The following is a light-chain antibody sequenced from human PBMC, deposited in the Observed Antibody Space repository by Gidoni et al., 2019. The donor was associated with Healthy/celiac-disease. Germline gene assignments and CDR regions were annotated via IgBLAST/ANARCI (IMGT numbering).Light chain of an antibody. J-gene: IGKJ1*01. CDR2: GAS. CDR1: QSVSSSY. V-gene: IGKV3-20*01. CDR3: QQYGSSPWT. Sequence: EIVLTQSPGTLSLSPGERATLSCRASQSVSSSYLAWYQQQPGQAPRLLIYGASSRATGIPDRFSGSGSGTDFTLTISRLGPEDFAVYYCQQYGSSPWTFGQXTKVEIK.